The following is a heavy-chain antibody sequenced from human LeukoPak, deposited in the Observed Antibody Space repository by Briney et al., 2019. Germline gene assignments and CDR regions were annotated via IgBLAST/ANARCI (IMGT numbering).Heavy chain of an antibody. CDR1: GGSISSYY. J-gene: IGHJ5*02. CDR2: IYYSGST. V-gene: IGHV4-59*12. CDR3: AREGPHSSSWYRWFDP. D-gene: IGHD6-13*01. Sequence: SETLSLTCTVSGGSISSYYWSWIRQPPGKGLEWIGYIYYSGSTNYNPSLKSRVTISVDTSKNQFSLKLSSVTAADTAVYYCAREGPHSSSWYRWFDPWGQGTLVTVSS.